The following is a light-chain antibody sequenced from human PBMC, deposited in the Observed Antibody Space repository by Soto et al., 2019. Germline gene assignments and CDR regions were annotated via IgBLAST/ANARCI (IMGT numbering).Light chain of an antibody. Sequence: EIVMTQSPATLSVSPGERATLSCRASQSVSSNLAWYQQKPGQAPRLLIYGASTRATGLPARFSGSGSGTEFTLTSSSLPSDDFAVYDCQQYNNWPPWTFGQGTKVEIK. CDR1: QSVSSN. J-gene: IGKJ1*01. CDR2: GAS. CDR3: QQYNNWPPWT. V-gene: IGKV3-15*01.